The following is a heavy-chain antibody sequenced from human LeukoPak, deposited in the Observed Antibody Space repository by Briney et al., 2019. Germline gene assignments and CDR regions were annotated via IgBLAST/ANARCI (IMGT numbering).Heavy chain of an antibody. CDR3: ARGVYHFDY. CDR2: MKEDGSEK. V-gene: IGHV3-7*01. D-gene: IGHD2/OR15-2a*01. Sequence: GSLRLSCAASGFTFSTYWMTWVRQAPGKGLEWVAYMKEDGSEKYYLDSVKGRFTISRDNAKNSLYLQMNSLRAEDTAVYYCARGVYHFDYWGQGTLVTVSS. J-gene: IGHJ4*02. CDR1: GFTFSTYW.